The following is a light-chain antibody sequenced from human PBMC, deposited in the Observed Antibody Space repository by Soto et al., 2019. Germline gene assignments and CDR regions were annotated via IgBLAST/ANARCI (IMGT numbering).Light chain of an antibody. J-gene: IGKJ2*01. V-gene: IGKV3-11*01. Sequence: EIVLTQSPATLSLSPGERATLSCRASQSVSSYLAWYQQKPGQAPRLLIYDASNRATGIPARFSGSGSGTDFTLTISSLEPEDFASYFCQQSSSTPYIFGQGTTLEVK. CDR3: QQSSSTPYI. CDR2: DAS. CDR1: QSVSSY.